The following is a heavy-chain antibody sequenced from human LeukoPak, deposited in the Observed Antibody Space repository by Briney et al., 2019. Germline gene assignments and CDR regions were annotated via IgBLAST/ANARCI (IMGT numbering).Heavy chain of an antibody. D-gene: IGHD3-10*01. CDR3: ARESTGGYFDY. CDR1: GYTFTSYG. CDR2: ISAYNGNT. Sequence: GASVKVSCKASGYTFTSYGISWVRQAPGQGLEWMGWISAYNGNTNYAQKLQGRVTMTTDTSTSTAYMELSRLRSDDTAVYYCARESTGGYFDYWGQGTLVTVSS. J-gene: IGHJ4*02. V-gene: IGHV1-18*01.